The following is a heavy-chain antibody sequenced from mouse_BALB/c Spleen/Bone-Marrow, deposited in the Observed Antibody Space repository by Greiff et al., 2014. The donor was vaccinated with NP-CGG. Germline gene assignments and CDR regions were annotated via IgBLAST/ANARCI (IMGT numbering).Heavy chain of an antibody. J-gene: IGHJ1*01. Sequence: QVQLQQSGPGLVAPSQSLSITCTVSGFSLKNYGVHWVRQPPGKGLEWLGVIGTGRGTNYNSALMSRLSISKDNSKSQVFLKMNSLQTDDTAMYYCDRDRTYGNWYFDVWGAGTTVTVSS. CDR3: DRDRTYGNWYFDV. CDR1: GFSLKNYG. V-gene: IGHV2-9*02. D-gene: IGHD2-1*01. CDR2: IGTGRGT.